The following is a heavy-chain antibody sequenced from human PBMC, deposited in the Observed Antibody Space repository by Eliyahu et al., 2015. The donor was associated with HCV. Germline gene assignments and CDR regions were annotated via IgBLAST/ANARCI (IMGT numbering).Heavy chain of an antibody. D-gene: IGHD3-10*01. CDR1: GFTFSSYA. V-gene: IGHV3-23*01. CDR2: ISSSGGST. Sequence: EVQLLESGGGLVQPGGSLRLSCAAXGFTFSSYAMXWVRQAXGKGLEWVSTISSSGGSTYYADSVKGRFTISRDNSKNTLYLQMNSLRAEDTAVYYCAKVLSRAFDYWGQGTLVTVSS. J-gene: IGHJ4*02. CDR3: AKVLSRAFDY.